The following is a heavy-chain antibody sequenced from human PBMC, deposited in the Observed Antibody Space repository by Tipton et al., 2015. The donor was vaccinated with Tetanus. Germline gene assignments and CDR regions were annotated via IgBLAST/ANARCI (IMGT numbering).Heavy chain of an antibody. D-gene: IGHD3-22*01. J-gene: IGHJ4*02. CDR2: TWSHGGNI. V-gene: IGHV3-33*01. CDR1: GFIFNSYG. Sequence: SLILSCATSGFIFNSYGIHWVRQAPGKGLEWVAVTWSHGGNIYYADSVKGRCAVSRDNSKNTVYLQMNSLSAEDTAVYYCARDGDTSGHYGIFDSWGQGTLLIVSS. CDR3: ARDGDTSGHYGIFDS.